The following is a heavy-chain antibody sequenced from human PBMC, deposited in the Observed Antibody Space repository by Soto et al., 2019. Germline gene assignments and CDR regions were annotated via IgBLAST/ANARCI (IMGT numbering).Heavy chain of an antibody. J-gene: IGHJ5*02. V-gene: IGHV1-69*02. Sequence: SVKVSCKASGGTFSSYTISWVRQAPGQGLEWMGRIIPILGIANYAQKFQGRVTITADKSTSTAYMELSSLRSEDTAVYYCARVEYCSSTSCQDWFDPWGQGTLVTVSS. CDR1: GGTFSSYT. CDR2: IIPILGIA. CDR3: ARVEYCSSTSCQDWFDP. D-gene: IGHD2-2*01.